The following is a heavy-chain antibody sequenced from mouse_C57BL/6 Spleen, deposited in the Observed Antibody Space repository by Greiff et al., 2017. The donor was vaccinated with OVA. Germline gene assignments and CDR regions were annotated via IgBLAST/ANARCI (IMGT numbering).Heavy chain of an antibody. J-gene: IGHJ2*01. CDR2: IDPSDSYT. CDR1: GYTFTSYW. V-gene: IGHV1-69*01. Sequence: QVQLKQSGAELVMPGASVKLSCKASGYTFTSYWMHWVKQRPGQGLEWIGEIDPSDSYTNYNQKFKGKSTLTVDKSSSTAYMQLSSLTSEDSAVYYCARTGKYYFDYWGQGTTLTVSS. CDR3: ARTGKYYFDY. D-gene: IGHD4-1*01.